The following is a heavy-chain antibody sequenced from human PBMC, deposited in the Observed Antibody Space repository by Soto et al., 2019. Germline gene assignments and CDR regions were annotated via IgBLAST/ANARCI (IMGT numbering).Heavy chain of an antibody. J-gene: IGHJ6*02. CDR3: ARGLEGIQLWSAGYYYYGMDV. CDR2: INHSGST. V-gene: IGHV4-39*07. CDR1: GVSLSGGSYY. Sequence: TSETLSLTCTVSGVSLSGGSYYWSWIRQPPGKGLEWIGEINHSGSTNYNPSLKSRVTISVDTSKNQFSLKLSSVTAADTAVYYCARGLEGIQLWSAGYYYYGMDVWGQGTTVTVSS. D-gene: IGHD5-18*01.